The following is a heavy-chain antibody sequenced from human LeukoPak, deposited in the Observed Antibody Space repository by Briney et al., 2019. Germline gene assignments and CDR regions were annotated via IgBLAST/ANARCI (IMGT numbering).Heavy chain of an antibody. J-gene: IGHJ4*02. CDR1: GHTFTGYY. CDR2: INPNSGGI. D-gene: IGHD3-3*01. V-gene: IGHV1-2*02. CDR3: ARTTYDFWSGYPSY. Sequence: ASVKVSCKASGHTFTGYYMHWVRQAPGQGLEWMGWINPNSGGINYAQKFQGRLTMTRDTSISAACMELSRLRSDDTAVYYCARTTYDFWSGYPSYWGQGTLVTVSS.